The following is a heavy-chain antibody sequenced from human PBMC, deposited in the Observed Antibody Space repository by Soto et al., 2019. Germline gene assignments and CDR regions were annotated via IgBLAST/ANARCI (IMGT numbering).Heavy chain of an antibody. CDR2: ISAYNGNT. CDR3: ARAWGSIAAAGPFHY. V-gene: IGHV1-18*04. CDR1: GYTFTSYG. J-gene: IGHJ4*02. D-gene: IGHD6-13*01. Sequence: ASVKVSCKASGYTFTSYGISWVRQAPGQGLEWMGWISAYNGNTNYAQKLQGRVTMTTDTSTSTAYMELRSLRSGDTAVYYCARAWGSIAAAGPFHYRGPGTLVTLSS.